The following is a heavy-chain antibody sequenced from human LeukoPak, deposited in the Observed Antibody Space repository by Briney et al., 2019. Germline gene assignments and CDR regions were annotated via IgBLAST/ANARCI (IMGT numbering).Heavy chain of an antibody. CDR1: GGSISSYY. CDR3: ARDIAAAGAYNWSTP. V-gene: IGHV4-4*07. CDR2: IYTSGST. D-gene: IGHD6-13*01. J-gene: IGHJ5*02. Sequence: PSETLSLTCTVSGGSISSYYWSWIRQPAGKGLEWIGRIYTSGSTNYNPSLKSRVTMSVDTSKNQFSLKLSSVTAADTAVYYCARDIAAAGAYNWSTPGAREPWSPSPQ.